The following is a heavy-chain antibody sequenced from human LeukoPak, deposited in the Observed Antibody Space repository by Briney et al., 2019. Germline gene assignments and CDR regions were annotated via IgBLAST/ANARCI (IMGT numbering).Heavy chain of an antibody. CDR2: IRYDGSNK. J-gene: IGHJ3*02. V-gene: IGHV3-30*02. CDR3: ASLNYYDSSGQDAFDI. D-gene: IGHD3-22*01. CDR1: KFTFSRYG. Sequence: TGGSLRLSCAASKFTFSRYGMHWVRQAPGKGLEWVAFIRYDGSNKYYADSVKGRFTVSRDNSRNTLYMQMNSLRAEDTAVYYCASLNYYDSSGQDAFDIWGQGTMVTVSS.